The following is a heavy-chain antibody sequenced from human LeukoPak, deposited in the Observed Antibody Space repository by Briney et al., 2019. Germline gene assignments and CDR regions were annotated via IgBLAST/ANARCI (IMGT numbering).Heavy chain of an antibody. CDR3: ARDSTQRAFDI. CDR1: GGSICSYY. Sequence: SETLSLTXTVSGGSICSYYWSWIRQTAGKGLEWIGRIYSSGSTNYNPSLKSRVTMSVDTSKNQFSLKLSSVTAADTAVYYCARDSTQRAFDIWGQGTMVTVSS. J-gene: IGHJ3*02. V-gene: IGHV4-4*07. D-gene: IGHD6-25*01. CDR2: IYSSGST.